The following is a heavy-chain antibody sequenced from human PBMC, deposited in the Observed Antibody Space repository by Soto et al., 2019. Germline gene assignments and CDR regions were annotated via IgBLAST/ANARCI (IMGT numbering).Heavy chain of an antibody. V-gene: IGHV6-1*01. J-gene: IGHJ5*01. Sequence: LPLTCAVSGGSVSSNSASWNWIRQSPSRGLEWLGRTYYRSKWYNDYAVSVKSRITINPDTSKNQFSLQLNSVTPEDTAVYYCARDQLYTAMARTNWFDPFGQRTLVTVSS. CDR1: GGSVSSNSAS. D-gene: IGHD5-18*01. CDR3: ARDQLYTAMARTNWFDP. CDR2: TYYRSKWYN.